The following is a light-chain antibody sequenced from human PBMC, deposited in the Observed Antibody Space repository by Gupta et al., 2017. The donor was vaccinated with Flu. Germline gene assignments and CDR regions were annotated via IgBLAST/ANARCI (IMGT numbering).Light chain of an antibody. CDR3: QQAFSFPIT. V-gene: IGKV1-12*01. CDR2: GAS. J-gene: IGKJ5*01. Sequence: PSVVSASVGDTVTITCRASQDIINWLAWYQQTPGKAPKVLISGASALQIGVPSRFSGSGSGTIFTLTISNLQPDDFAIYYCQQAFSFPITFGQGTLMEIK. CDR1: QDIINW.